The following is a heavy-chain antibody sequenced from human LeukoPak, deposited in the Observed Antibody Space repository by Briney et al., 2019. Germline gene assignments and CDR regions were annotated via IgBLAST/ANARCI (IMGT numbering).Heavy chain of an antibody. Sequence: PGGSLRLSCAASGFIFSSYGMHWVRQAPGKGLEWVSSISGSGGSTYYADSVKGRFTISRDNSKNTLFLQMNSLKADDTAVYYCAKGGGGVLASWGQGTLVTVSS. CDR2: ISGSGGST. CDR3: AKGGGGVLAS. CDR1: GFIFSSYG. V-gene: IGHV3-23*01. J-gene: IGHJ4*02. D-gene: IGHD3-16*01.